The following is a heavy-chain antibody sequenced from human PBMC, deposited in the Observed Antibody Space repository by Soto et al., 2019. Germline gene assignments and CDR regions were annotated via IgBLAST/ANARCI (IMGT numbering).Heavy chain of an antibody. J-gene: IGHJ5*02. CDR3: ARGRITIFGVVTPYRNWFDP. Sequence: PSETLSLTCAVYGGSFSGYYWRWIRQPPGKGLGWIGEINHSGSTNYNPSLKSRVTISVDTSKNQFSLKLSSVTAADTAVYYCARGRITIFGVVTPYRNWFDPWGQGTLVTVSS. D-gene: IGHD3-3*01. V-gene: IGHV4-34*01. CDR1: GGSFSGYY. CDR2: INHSGST.